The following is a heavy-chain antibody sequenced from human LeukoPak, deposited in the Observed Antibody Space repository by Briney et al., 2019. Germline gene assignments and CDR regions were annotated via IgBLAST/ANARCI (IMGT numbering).Heavy chain of an antibody. CDR1: GFTFSST. CDR3: APGRGELFRF. J-gene: IGHJ4*02. V-gene: IGHV3-21*01. D-gene: IGHD3-16*01. CDR2: ISPSSSNI. Sequence: GGSLRLSCTASGFTFSSTMNWVRQAPGKGLEWVSSISPSSSNIYYADSVKGRFTISRDNAKNSLYLQMNSLRAEDTAVYYCAPGRGELFRFWGQGTLVTVSS.